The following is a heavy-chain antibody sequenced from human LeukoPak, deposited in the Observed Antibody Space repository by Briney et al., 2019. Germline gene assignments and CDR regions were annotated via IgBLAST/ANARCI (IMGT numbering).Heavy chain of an antibody. CDR2: IHHSGST. V-gene: IGHV4-59*08. CDR1: GGSISSYY. CDR3: AGSGWSFDAFDF. Sequence: SETLSLTCSVSGGSISSYYWSWIRQPPGKGLEWIGYIHHSGSTNYSPSLKSRVTISVDTSKNRFSLRLSSLTAADTAVYFCAGSGWSFDAFDFWGQGTMVTVSS. J-gene: IGHJ3*01. D-gene: IGHD6-19*01.